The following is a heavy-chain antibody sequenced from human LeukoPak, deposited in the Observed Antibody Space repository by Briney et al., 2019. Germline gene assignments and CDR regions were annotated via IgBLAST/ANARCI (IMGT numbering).Heavy chain of an antibody. CDR1: GFTFNDYP. CDR2: ISWDCNVT. CDR3: ATGSQPGTTFDY. V-gene: IGHV3-43*01. Sequence: GGSLRLSCAASGFTFNDYPMQRARQAPGKGVEWVSFISWDCNVTYYAASVKGRFTISRDNSKNSLYLHMNSLRLKDTALYYCATGSQPGTTFDYWGQGTLVTASS. D-gene: IGHD1-14*01. J-gene: IGHJ4*02.